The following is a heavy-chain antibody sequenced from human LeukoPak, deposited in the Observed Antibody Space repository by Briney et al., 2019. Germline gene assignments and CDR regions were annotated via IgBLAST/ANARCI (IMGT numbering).Heavy chain of an antibody. J-gene: IGHJ4*02. CDR3: ARAPYYYDSSGYYYYFDY. Sequence: GGSLRLSCAASGFTLSNYDMNWVRQAPGKGLEWVSYISSSSSTIYYADSVKGRFTISRDNAKNSLYLQMNSLRAEDTAVYYCARAPYYYDSSGYYYYFDYWGQGTLVTVSS. CDR2: ISSSSSTI. CDR1: GFTLSNYD. V-gene: IGHV3-48*01. D-gene: IGHD3-22*01.